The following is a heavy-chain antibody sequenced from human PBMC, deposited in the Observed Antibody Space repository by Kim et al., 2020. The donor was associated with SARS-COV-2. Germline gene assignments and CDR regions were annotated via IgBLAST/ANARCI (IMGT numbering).Heavy chain of an antibody. CDR3: ARVGTSGWFFRDQ. D-gene: IGHD6-19*01. V-gene: IGHV3-33*01. J-gene: IGHJ4*02. Sequence: YADSVTGRLTISRDNAKNTLYLEMNSLRAEDTAVYYCARVGTSGWFFRDQWGQGTLVTVSS.